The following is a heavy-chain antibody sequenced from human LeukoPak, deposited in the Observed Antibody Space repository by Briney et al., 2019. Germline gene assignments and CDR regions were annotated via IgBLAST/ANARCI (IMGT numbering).Heavy chain of an antibody. CDR1: GGSISTYY. D-gene: IGHD5-18*01. V-gene: IGHV4-59*08. J-gene: IGHJ3*02. CDR3: ARQRYGYGQDAFDI. CDR2: IYYSGST. Sequence: SETLSLTCTVSGGSISTYYWSWIRQPPGKGLEWIGYIYYSGSTNYNPSLKSRVTISVDTSKNQFSLKLSSVTAADTAVYYCARQRYGYGQDAFDIWGQGTMVTVSS.